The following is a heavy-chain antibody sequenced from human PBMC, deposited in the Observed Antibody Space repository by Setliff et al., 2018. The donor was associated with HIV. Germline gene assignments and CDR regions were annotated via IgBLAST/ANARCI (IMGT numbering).Heavy chain of an antibody. D-gene: IGHD4-4*01. CDR1: GGTFSTNV. J-gene: IGHJ6*02. CDR2: MLPILGMG. CDR3: AGSAHSYSYMGYYYHTMDV. Sequence: SVKVSCKTSGGTFSTNVITWVRQAPGQGLEWMGGMLPILGMGDFAQKFQGRVTITADASTRTAYMELSSLTSDDTAVYYCAGSAHSYSYMGYYYHTMDVWGQGTTVTVSS. V-gene: IGHV1-69*10.